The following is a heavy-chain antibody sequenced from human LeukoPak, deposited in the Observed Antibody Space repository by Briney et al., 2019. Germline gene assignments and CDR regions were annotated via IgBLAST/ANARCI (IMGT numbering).Heavy chain of an antibody. CDR2: ITGSGAGT. Sequence: PGGSLRLSCAASGFTFNFYAMTWVRQAPGKGLEWVSGITGSGAGTYYANSVRGRFTISRDNSKKTLYLQMNSLRAEDTAVYYCAKDVEADTTMVSDYFDSWGQGTLVTVSS. D-gene: IGHD5-18*01. CDR1: GFTFNFYA. CDR3: AKDVEADTTMVSDYFDS. J-gene: IGHJ4*02. V-gene: IGHV3-23*01.